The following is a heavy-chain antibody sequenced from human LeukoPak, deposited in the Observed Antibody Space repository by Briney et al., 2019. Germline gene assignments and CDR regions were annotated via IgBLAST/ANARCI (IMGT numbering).Heavy chain of an antibody. CDR1: GYTFTDYY. Sequence: ASVKVSCKASGYTFTDYYMHWVRQAPGQGLEWMGWINPNSGGTNYAQKFQGRVTMTRDTSISTAYMELSSPRSDDTAVYYCTLQRTSFLNYFDPWGQGTLVTVSS. CDR3: TLQRTSFLNYFDP. V-gene: IGHV1-2*02. D-gene: IGHD2/OR15-2a*01. CDR2: INPNSGGT. J-gene: IGHJ5*02.